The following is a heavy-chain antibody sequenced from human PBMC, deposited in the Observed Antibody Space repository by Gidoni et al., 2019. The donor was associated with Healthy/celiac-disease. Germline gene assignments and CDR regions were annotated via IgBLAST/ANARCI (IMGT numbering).Heavy chain of an antibody. V-gene: IGHV1-46*01. CDR1: GYTFTSYY. Sequence: QVQLVQSGAEVKKPGASVKVSCKASGYTFTSYYMHWVRQAPGQGLAWMGIINPSGGSTSYAQKFQGRVTMTRDTSTSTVYMELSSLRSEDTAVYYCARTVAAQLYYYYGMDVWGQGTTVTVSS. D-gene: IGHD2-15*01. CDR2: INPSGGST. J-gene: IGHJ6*02. CDR3: ARTVAAQLYYYYGMDV.